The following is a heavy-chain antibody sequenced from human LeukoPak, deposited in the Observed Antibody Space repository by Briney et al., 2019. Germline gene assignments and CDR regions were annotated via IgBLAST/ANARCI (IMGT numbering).Heavy chain of an antibody. CDR1: GFTFSSYE. CDR2: ISSSGSTI. D-gene: IGHD3-22*01. CDR3: ARAGGLYYDSSGAFDY. Sequence: GGSLRLSCAASGFTFSSYEMKWVRQAPGKGLEWVSYISSSGSTIYYADSVKGRFTISRDNAKNSLYLQMNSLRAEDTAVYYCARAGGLYYDSSGAFDYWGQGTLVTVSS. J-gene: IGHJ4*02. V-gene: IGHV3-48*03.